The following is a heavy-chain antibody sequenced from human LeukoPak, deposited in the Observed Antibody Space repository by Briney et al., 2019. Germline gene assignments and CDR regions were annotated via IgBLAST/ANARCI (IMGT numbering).Heavy chain of an antibody. Sequence: GGSLRLSRAASGFTVSSYYMSWVRQAPGKGLEWVSYINHLGSQTDYADSVKGRFTISRDNAKNSLSLQMNNLSVDDTAVYYCVRARFTTFVYYWGQGTLVTVSS. CDR1: GFTVSSYY. CDR2: INHLGSQT. D-gene: IGHD1-1*01. CDR3: VRARFTTFVYY. V-gene: IGHV3-11*05. J-gene: IGHJ4*02.